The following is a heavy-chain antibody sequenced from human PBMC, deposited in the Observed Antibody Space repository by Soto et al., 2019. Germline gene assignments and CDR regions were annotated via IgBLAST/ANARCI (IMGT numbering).Heavy chain of an antibody. CDR3: ARDLAWGYQSGYLLGWFDP. CDR1: GFTFSSYS. CDR2: ISSSSSTI. J-gene: IGHJ5*02. V-gene: IGHV3-48*02. Sequence: GGSLRLSCAASGFTFSSYSMNWVRQAPGKGLEWVSYISSSSSTIYYADSVKGRFTISRDNAKNSLYLQMNSLRDEDTAVYYCARDLAWGYQSGYLLGWFDPWGQGTLVTVSS. D-gene: IGHD5-12*01.